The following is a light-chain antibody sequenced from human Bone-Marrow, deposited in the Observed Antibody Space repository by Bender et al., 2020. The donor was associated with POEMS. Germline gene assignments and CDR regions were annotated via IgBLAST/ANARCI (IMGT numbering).Light chain of an antibody. CDR1: SSKFGSYP. CDR2: NNS. CDR3: ATWDDSLNGWV. V-gene: IGLV1-44*01. J-gene: IGLJ3*02. Sequence: QSVLTQPPSASGTPGQRVTISCSGSSSKFGSYPVNWYQQLPGAAPKLVIFNNSQRPSGVPDRFSGSNSGTSASLAISGPLSDDGADFYCATWDDSLNGWVFGGGTKLTVL.